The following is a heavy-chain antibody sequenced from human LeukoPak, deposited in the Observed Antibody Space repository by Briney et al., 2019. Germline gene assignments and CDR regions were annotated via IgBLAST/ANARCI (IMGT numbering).Heavy chain of an antibody. CDR1: GGFFSSTTYF. CDR2: IYYSGTS. J-gene: IGHJ4*02. V-gene: IGHV4-39*01. D-gene: IGHD5-24*01. Sequence: SETLSLTCTVSGGFFSSTTYFWAWIRQPPGKGLQWLGTIYYSGTSYFNPPLETRVTLSVDTSKNQFSLRLTSVTAADTAVYYCASLFDNFPENRFDYWGRGTLVTVSS. CDR3: ASLFDNFPENRFDY.